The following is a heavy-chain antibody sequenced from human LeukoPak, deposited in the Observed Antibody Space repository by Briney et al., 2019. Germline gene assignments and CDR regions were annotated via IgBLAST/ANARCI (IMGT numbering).Heavy chain of an antibody. CDR3: ARQTGSGLFTLP. CDR1: GVPISSSNSY. Sequence: SETLSLTCTVSGVPISSSNSYWGWIRQPPGKGLEWIGSIYYSGNTYYNASVKSRVTISIDSSKNQFSLMLSSVTAADTAVYYCARQTGSGLFTLPGGQGTLVTVSS. V-gene: IGHV4-39*01. J-gene: IGHJ4*02. D-gene: IGHD3/OR15-3a*01. CDR2: IYYSGNT.